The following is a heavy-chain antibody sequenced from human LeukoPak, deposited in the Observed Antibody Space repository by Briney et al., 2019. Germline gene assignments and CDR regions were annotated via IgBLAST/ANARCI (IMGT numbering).Heavy chain of an antibody. V-gene: IGHV3-21*01. Sequence: GGSLRLSCEVSGFTFSTYSMNWVRQAPGKGLEWVSSISSSSSYIYYADSVKGRFTTSRDNAKNSLFLQMNSLRAEDTAVYYCAKSRSPGFDYWGQGTLVTVSS. CDR2: ISSSSSYI. CDR3: AKSRSPGFDY. D-gene: IGHD1-14*01. J-gene: IGHJ4*02. CDR1: GFTFSTYS.